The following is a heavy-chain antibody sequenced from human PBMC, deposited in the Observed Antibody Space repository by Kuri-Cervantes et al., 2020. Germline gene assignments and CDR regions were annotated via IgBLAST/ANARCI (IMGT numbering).Heavy chain of an antibody. D-gene: IGHD3-16*02. V-gene: IGHV4-38-2*02. J-gene: IGHJ2*01. CDR1: GVSVRSYH. Sequence: GSLRLSCNVSGVSVRSYHWSWIRQPPGKGLEWIGSIYHSGSTYYNPSLKSRVTISVDTSKNQFSLKLSSVTAADTAVYYCARGGRDYVWGSYRQYWYFDLWGRGTLVTVSS. CDR3: ARGGRDYVWGSYRQYWYFDL. CDR2: IYHSGST.